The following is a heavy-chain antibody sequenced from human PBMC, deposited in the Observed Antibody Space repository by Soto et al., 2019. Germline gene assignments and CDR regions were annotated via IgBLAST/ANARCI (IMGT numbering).Heavy chain of an antibody. D-gene: IGHD5-18*01. CDR3: ARDKGGAMGPFDY. J-gene: IGHJ4*02. V-gene: IGHV4-31*03. Sequence: LSLTCTVSGGSISSGGYYWSWIRQHPGKGLEWIGYIYYSGSTYYNPSLKSRVTISVDTSKNQFSLKLSSVTAADTAVYYCARDKGGAMGPFDYWRQGTLVTVSS. CDR2: IYYSGST. CDR1: GGSISSGGYY.